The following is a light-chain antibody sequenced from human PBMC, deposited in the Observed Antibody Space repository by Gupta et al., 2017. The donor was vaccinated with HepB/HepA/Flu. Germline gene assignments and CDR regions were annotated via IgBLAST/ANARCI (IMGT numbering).Light chain of an antibody. CDR2: QVS. Sequence: QSALTQLASVSVSPGQAITISRTGTSSAVGSYDFVSWYQQYPGETPKLLIYQVSKRPSGASYRFSGSKSGNTASRTISGLQAEDEADYYCCSYAVGITYVFGTGTKVTVL. V-gene: IGLV2-23*02. J-gene: IGLJ1*01. CDR3: CSYAVGITYV. CDR1: SSAVGSYDF.